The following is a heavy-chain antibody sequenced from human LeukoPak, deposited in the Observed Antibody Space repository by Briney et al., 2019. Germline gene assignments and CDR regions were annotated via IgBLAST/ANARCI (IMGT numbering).Heavy chain of an antibody. CDR1: GFTFSSYA. CDR3: AKDFMITFGGVIIYYFDY. Sequence: QPGGSLRLSCAASGFTFSSYAMSWVRQAPGKGLEWVSAISGSGGSTYYADSVKGRFTISRDNSKNTLYLQMNSLRAEDTAVYYCAKDFMITFGGVIIYYFDYWGQGNPGHRLL. CDR2: ISGSGGST. J-gene: IGHJ4*02. V-gene: IGHV3-23*01. D-gene: IGHD3-16*02.